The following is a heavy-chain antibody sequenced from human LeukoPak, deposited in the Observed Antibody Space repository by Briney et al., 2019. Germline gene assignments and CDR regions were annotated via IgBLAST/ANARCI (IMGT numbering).Heavy chain of an antibody. Sequence: ASVKVSCKASGYTFTSYAMNWVRQAPGQGLGWMGWINPNTGNPTYAQGFTGRFVFSLDTSVSTTYLQIGSLKAEDTAVYYCARAYQRLGGLSFPDQWGQGTLVSVSS. CDR2: INPNTGNP. J-gene: IGHJ5*02. CDR1: GYTFTSYA. CDR3: ARAYQRLGGLSFPDQ. D-gene: IGHD3-16*02. V-gene: IGHV7-4-1*01.